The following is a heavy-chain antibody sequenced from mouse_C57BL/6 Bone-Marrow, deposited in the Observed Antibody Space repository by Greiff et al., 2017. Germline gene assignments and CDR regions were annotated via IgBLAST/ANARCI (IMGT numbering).Heavy chain of an antibody. CDR2: IWRGGST. J-gene: IGHJ3*01. CDR3: AKGFYYGNYAFAY. V-gene: IGHV2-5*01. CDR1: GFSLTSYG. D-gene: IGHD2-1*01. Sequence: VQLQQSGPGLVQPSQSLSITCTVSGFSLTSYGVHWVRQSPRKGLEWLGVIWRGGSTDYNAAFMSRLSITKDNSKSQVFFKMNSLQADDTAIYYCAKGFYYGNYAFAYWGQGTLVTVSA.